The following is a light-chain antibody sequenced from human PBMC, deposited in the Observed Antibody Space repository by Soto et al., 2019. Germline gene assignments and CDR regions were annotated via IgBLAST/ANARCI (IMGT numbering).Light chain of an antibody. Sequence: EIVMTQSPATLSVSPGERATLSCRASQSVSSNLAWYQQKPGQAPRLLIYGASNRATGIPARFSGSGSGTEFTLTISSLQSEDFAIYYCQQHNNWPPLTFGGGTKVEIK. V-gene: IGKV3D-15*01. J-gene: IGKJ4*01. CDR2: GAS. CDR3: QQHNNWPPLT. CDR1: QSVSSN.